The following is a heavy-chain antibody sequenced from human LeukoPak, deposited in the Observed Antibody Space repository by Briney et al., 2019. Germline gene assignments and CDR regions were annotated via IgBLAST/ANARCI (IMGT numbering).Heavy chain of an antibody. CDR2: SYHSESN. Sequence: TLSLTCAVSGGSISSGGYSWSWIRQPPGKGLEWFGYSYHSESNYYNPTLNSRITISVDRSKNQFSLKLSSVTAADTAVYYCARVGYGPFYYFDYWGQGTLVTVSS. CDR3: ARVGYGPFYYFDY. V-gene: IGHV4-30-2*01. J-gene: IGHJ4*02. D-gene: IGHD4-17*01. CDR1: GGSISSGGYS.